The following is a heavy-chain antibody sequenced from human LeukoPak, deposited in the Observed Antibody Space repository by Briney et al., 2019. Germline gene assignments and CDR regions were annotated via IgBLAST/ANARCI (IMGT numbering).Heavy chain of an antibody. CDR1: GDSVTNHY. CDR3: ARDTSGFYRIFDY. D-gene: IGHD3-22*01. J-gene: IGHJ4*02. Sequence: PSETLSLACIVSGDSVTNHYWSLIRQPPGKGLEWIGYIYSSGSTYYNPSLKSRVTMSVDTSKNQFSLKVSSVTAVDTAVYYCARDTSGFYRIFDYWGQGAPVTVSS. V-gene: IGHV4-59*02. CDR2: IYSSGST.